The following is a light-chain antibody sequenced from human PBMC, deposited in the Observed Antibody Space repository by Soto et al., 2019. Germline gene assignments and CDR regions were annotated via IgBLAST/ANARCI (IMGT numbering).Light chain of an antibody. CDR3: QHYGT. J-gene: IGKJ1*01. Sequence: ETVLTQSPGTLSLSPGERATLSCRASQSVRSSSLAWYQQKPGQAPRLLIYGSSSRSTGIPDRFSGSGSGTAFTLTIDRLEPEDFALDYCQHYGTFGQVTKVEVK. V-gene: IGKV3-20*01. CDR2: GSS. CDR1: QSVRSSS.